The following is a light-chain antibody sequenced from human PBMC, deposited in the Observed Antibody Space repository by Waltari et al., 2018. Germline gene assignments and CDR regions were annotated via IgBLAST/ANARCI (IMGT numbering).Light chain of an antibody. Sequence: EIVLTQSPGTLSLSPGERATLSCRASQSVGRSLAWYQQKPGQAPRLLIYDTSSRATGIPDSFSGSGSGTDFSLTISRLEPEDFAVYYCQHYVSLPATFGQGTKVEIK. CDR2: DTS. V-gene: IGKV3-20*01. J-gene: IGKJ1*01. CDR1: QSVGRS. CDR3: QHYVSLPAT.